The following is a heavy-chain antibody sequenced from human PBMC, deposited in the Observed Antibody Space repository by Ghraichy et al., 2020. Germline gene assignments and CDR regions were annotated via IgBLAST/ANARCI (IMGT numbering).Heavy chain of an antibody. D-gene: IGHD3-10*01. J-gene: IGHJ5*02. CDR3: ARDLSSGGTPRRILWFGELWDNWFDP. CDR2: INTNTGNP. V-gene: IGHV7-4-1*02. Sequence: ASVKVSCKASGYTFTSYAMNWVRQAPGQGLEWMGWINTNTGNPTYAQGFTGRFVFSLDTSVSTAYLQISSLKAEVTAVYYCARDLSSGGTPRRILWFGELWDNWFDPWGQGTLVTVSS. CDR1: GYTFTSYA.